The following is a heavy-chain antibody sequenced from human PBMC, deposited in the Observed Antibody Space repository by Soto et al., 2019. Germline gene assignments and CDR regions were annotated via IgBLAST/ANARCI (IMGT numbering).Heavy chain of an antibody. CDR3: AKDMTTVTKARFDY. Sequence: QVQLVESGGGVVQPGRSLRLSCAASGFTFSSYGMHWVRQAPGKGLEWVAVISYDGSNKYYADSVKGRFTISRDNSKNPLYLQMNSLRAEDTAVYYCAKDMTTVTKARFDYWGQGTLVTVSS. CDR1: GFTFSSYG. J-gene: IGHJ4*02. CDR2: ISYDGSNK. V-gene: IGHV3-30*18. D-gene: IGHD4-17*01.